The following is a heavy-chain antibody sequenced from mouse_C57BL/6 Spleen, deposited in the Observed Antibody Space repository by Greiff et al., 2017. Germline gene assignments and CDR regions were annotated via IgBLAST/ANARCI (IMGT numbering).Heavy chain of an antibody. CDR2: IWRGGST. D-gene: IGHD2-3*01. Sequence: VKLVESGPGLVQPSQSLSITCTVSGFSLTSYGVHWVRQSPGKGLEWLGVIWRGGSTDYNAAFMSRLSITKDNSKSQVFFKMNSLQADDTAIYYCAKTGDGYYGFAYWGQGTLVTVSA. J-gene: IGHJ3*01. CDR3: AKTGDGYYGFAY. CDR1: GFSLTSYG. V-gene: IGHV2-5*01.